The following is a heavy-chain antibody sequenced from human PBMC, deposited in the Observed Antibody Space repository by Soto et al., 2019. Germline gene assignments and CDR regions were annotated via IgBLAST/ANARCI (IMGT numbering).Heavy chain of an antibody. CDR1: AFSFSSYG. Sequence: QVNLEESGGGVVQPGKSLRLSCAASAFSFSSYGMHWVRQAPGRGLAWVAFISSDGSDEYYEDSVKGRFTISRDNSKDTLFLQMNSLRAEDTAVYYCARDDAFQNENGFDIWGQGTMVTVSS. J-gene: IGHJ3*02. D-gene: IGHD1-1*01. CDR2: ISSDGSDE. V-gene: IGHV3-30*03. CDR3: ARDDAFQNENGFDI.